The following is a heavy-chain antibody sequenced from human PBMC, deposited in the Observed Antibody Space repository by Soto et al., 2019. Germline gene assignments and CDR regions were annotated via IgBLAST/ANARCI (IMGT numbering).Heavy chain of an antibody. CDR2: IRAYNGNT. Sequence: QVQLVQSGAEVKKPGASVKVSCKASGYTFTSYGISWVRQAPGQGLEWMGWIRAYNGNTNYAQKPQGRVTMTTDTSPRTAYMGRGSLRSDDTAVYYCARDLPTMDVWGQGTTVTVAS. CDR1: GYTFTSYG. J-gene: IGHJ6*02. V-gene: IGHV1-18*01. CDR3: ARDLPTMDV.